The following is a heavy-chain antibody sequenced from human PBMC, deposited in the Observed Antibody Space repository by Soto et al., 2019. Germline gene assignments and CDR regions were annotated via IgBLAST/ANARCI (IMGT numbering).Heavy chain of an antibody. CDR3: ARDSFQGYCSRPSCSTYYGMDV. CDR2: IYYSGST. V-gene: IGHV4-59*01. J-gene: IGHJ6*02. D-gene: IGHD2-2*02. CDR1: GGSISSYY. Sequence: SETLSLTCTVSGGSISSYYWSWIRQPPGKGLEWIGYIYYSGSTNYNPSLKSRVTISVDTSKNQFSLKLSSVTAADTAVYYCARDSFQGYCSRPSCSTYYGMDVWGQGTTVTVSS.